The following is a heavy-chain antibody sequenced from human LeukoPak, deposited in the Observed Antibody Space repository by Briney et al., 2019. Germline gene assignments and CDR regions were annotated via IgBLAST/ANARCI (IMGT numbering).Heavy chain of an antibody. CDR3: AKDRRGSF. J-gene: IGHJ4*02. D-gene: IGHD1-26*01. CDR2: LKYDGSEK. V-gene: IGHV3-7*01. Sequence: GGSLRLSCAASGFIFSTSWMRWVRQAPGKGLEWVASLKYDGSEKNYVDSVKGRFTISRDNAQNSLYLQMNSLRAEDTAVYYCAKDRRGSFWGQGTLVTVSS. CDR1: GFIFSTSW.